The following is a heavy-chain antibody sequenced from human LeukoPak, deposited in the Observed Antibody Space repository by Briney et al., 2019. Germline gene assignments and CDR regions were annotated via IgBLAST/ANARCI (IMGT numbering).Heavy chain of an antibody. J-gene: IGHJ6*03. Sequence: GGSLRLSCAASGFTLSTAWMNWVRQAPGKGLEWGSVIYSGGTTYYADSVKGRFTISRDNSKNTVSLKMNSLRAEDTAVYYCARAQYYYYMDVWGKGTTVTISS. CDR3: ARAQYYYYMDV. V-gene: IGHV3-66*01. CDR1: GFTLSTAW. CDR2: IYSGGTT.